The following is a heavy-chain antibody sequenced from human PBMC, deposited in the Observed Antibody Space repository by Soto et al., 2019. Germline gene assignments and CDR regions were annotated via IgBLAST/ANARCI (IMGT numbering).Heavy chain of an antibody. D-gene: IGHD5-18*01. V-gene: IGHV3-74*01. Sequence: EVQLVESGGGLVQPGGSLKISCAASGFTFSNYWIHWVRQAPGKGLVWVSRIKGDASSTNYADFVKGRFIISRDSAENTLYLQMNSLRAEDTAVYYCARGLPGYYGADVWGQGTTVTVSS. CDR3: ARGLPGYYGADV. CDR2: IKGDASST. J-gene: IGHJ6*02. CDR1: GFTFSNYW.